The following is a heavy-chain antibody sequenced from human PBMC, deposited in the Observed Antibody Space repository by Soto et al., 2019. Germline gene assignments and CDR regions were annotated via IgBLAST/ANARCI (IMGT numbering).Heavy chain of an antibody. CDR2: IFFTGVT. CDR1: GDSVTFGHHY. CDR3: ARGRSDSAGSSLGRRMDV. D-gene: IGHD3-10*01. Sequence: QVQLQESGPGLVKPSETLSLICVVSGDSVTFGHHYWTWIRQPPGKGLEWIGHIFFTGVTNYSPSLKSRVTMSVDTSKSQFSLNLTSVTAADSAIYYCARGRSDSAGSSLGRRMDVWGQGTTVTVSS. J-gene: IGHJ6*02. V-gene: IGHV4-61*01.